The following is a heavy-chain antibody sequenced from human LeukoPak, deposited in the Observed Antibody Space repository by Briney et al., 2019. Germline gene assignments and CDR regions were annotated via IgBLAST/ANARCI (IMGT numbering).Heavy chain of an antibody. V-gene: IGHV4-59*08. CDR2: VYSSGST. CDR3: ARHGDYYCRSTTCFDY. Sequence: SETLSLTCTVSGGSISSFYWSWIRQPPGKGLEWIGDVYSSGSTNYNPSLKSRLTVSVDTSKNQFSLQLSSVTAADTAVYYCARHGDYYCRSTTCFDYWGQGTLVTVSS. CDR1: GGSISSFY. D-gene: IGHD2-2*01. J-gene: IGHJ4*02.